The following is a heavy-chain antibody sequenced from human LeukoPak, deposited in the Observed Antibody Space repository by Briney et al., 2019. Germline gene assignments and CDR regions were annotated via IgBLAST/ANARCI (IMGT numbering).Heavy chain of an antibody. CDR3: ARGGIVGAGTFDY. V-gene: IGHV4-39*07. J-gene: IGHJ4*02. D-gene: IGHD1-26*01. Sequence: SETLSLTCTVSGGSISSSSYYWGWIRQPPGKGLEWIGSIYYSGSTYYNPSLKSRVTISVDTSKNQFSLKLSSVTAADTAVYYCARGGIVGAGTFDYWGQGTLVTVSS. CDR1: GGSISSSSYY. CDR2: IYYSGST.